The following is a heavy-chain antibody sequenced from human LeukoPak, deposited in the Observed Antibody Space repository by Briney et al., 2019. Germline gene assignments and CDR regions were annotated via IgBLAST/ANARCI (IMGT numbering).Heavy chain of an antibody. D-gene: IGHD7-27*01. V-gene: IGHV3-7*01. CDR1: GFTFSSYW. CDR3: ASATGEKGGYFDY. Sequence: PGGSLRLSCAASGFTFSSYWMSWVRQAPGKGLEWVANIKYDGSEKFYVDSVKGRFTVSRDNAKNSLYLQLNSLRAEDTAVYYCASATGEKGGYFDYWGQGTLVTVSS. J-gene: IGHJ4*02. CDR2: IKYDGSEK.